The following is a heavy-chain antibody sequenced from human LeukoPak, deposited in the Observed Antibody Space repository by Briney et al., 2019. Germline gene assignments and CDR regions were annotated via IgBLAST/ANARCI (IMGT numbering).Heavy chain of an antibody. CDR1: GFTFISYA. V-gene: IGHV3-30-3*01. J-gene: IGHJ5*02. CDR3: ARVQGGYGDYGGWFDP. CDR2: ISYDGGNK. Sequence: GGSLRLSCAASGFTFISYAMHWVRQAPGKGLEWVAVISYDGGNKYYPDSVKGRFTISRDNAKNSLYLQMNSLRAEDTAVYYCARVQGGYGDYGGWFDPWGQGTLVTVSS. D-gene: IGHD4-17*01.